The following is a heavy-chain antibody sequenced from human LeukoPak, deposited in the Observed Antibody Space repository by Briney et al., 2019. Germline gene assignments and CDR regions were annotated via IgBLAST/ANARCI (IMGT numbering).Heavy chain of an antibody. CDR2: IRYDGTNK. V-gene: IGHV3-30*02. D-gene: IGHD4-17*01. CDR3: ARERKDYGVPDL. Sequence: PGGSLRLSCAASGFTFSSYGMHWVRQAPGKGLEWVAFIRYDGTNKYYADSVKGRFTISRDNSKNTLYLQMNSLRAEDTAVYYCARERKDYGVPDLWGRGTLVTVSS. CDR1: GFTFSSYG. J-gene: IGHJ2*01.